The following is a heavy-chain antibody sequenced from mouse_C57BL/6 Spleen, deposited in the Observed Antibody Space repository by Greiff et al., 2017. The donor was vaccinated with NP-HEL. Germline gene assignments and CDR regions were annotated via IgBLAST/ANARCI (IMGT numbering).Heavy chain of an antibody. V-gene: IGHV1-15*01. CDR3: TNWDDY. J-gene: IGHJ2*01. CDR1: GYTFTDYE. Sequence: QVHVKQSGAELVRPGASVTLSCKASGYTFTDYEMHWVKQTPVHGLEWIGAIDPETGGTAYHQKFKGKAILTADKSSSTAYMELRSLTSDDAAVYYFTNWDDYWGQGTTLTVSS. D-gene: IGHD4-1*01. CDR2: IDPETGGT.